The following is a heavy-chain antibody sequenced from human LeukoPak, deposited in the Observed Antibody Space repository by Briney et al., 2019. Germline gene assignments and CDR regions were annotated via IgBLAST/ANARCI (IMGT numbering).Heavy chain of an antibody. V-gene: IGHV4-34*01. J-gene: IGHJ4*02. CDR1: GVSFSGYY. Sequence: SETLSLTCAVYGVSFSGYYWSWIRQPPGKGLEWIGEINHSGSTNYNPSLKSRVTISVDTSKNQFSLKLSSVTAADTAVCYCARQEWSYGPLSYWGQGTLVTVSS. D-gene: IGHD5-18*01. CDR2: INHSGST. CDR3: ARQEWSYGPLSY.